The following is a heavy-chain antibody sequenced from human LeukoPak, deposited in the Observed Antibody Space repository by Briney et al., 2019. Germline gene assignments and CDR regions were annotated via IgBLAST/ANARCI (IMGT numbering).Heavy chain of an antibody. V-gene: IGHV1-24*01. J-gene: IGHJ4*02. CDR1: GYTLTELS. D-gene: IGHD3-16*02. Sequence: GASVKVSCKVSGYTLTELSMHWVRQAPGKGLEWMGGFDPGDGETIYAQKFQGRVTMTEDTSTDTAYMELSSLRSEDTAVYYCATLTKDYDYVWGSYRYRVGLPDYWGQGTLVTVSS. CDR2: FDPGDGET. CDR3: ATLTKDYDYVWGSYRYRVGLPDY.